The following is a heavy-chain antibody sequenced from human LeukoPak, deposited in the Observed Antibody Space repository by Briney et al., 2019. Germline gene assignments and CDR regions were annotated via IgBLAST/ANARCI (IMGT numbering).Heavy chain of an antibody. V-gene: IGHV4-39*01. CDR2: IYYSGST. J-gene: IGHJ4*02. CDR1: GESIRSSNW. Sequence: SETLSLTCAVSGESIRSSNWWSWVRQPPGKGLEWIGSIYYSGSTYYNPSLKSRVTISVDTSKNQFSLKLSSVTAADTAVYYCARHVDVVVPAIDYWGQGTLVTVSS. D-gene: IGHD2-2*01. CDR3: ARHVDVVVPAIDY.